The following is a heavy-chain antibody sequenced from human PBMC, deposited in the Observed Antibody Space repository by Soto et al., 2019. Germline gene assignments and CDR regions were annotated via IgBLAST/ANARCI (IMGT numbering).Heavy chain of an antibody. V-gene: IGHV4-59*01. J-gene: IGHJ6*02. CDR3: AKDGGYNPHYDYYYGMDV. D-gene: IGHD5-12*01. CDR1: GGSISSYY. Sequence: SETLSLTCTVSGGSISSYYWSWIRQPPGKGLEWIGYIYHSGSTYYNPSLKSRVTISVDNSKNTVYLQMNSLRVEDTAVYYCAKDGGYNPHYDYYYGMDVWGQGTTVTVSS. CDR2: IYHSGST.